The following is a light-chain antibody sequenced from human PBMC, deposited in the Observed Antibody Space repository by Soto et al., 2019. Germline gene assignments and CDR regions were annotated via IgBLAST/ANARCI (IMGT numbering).Light chain of an antibody. CDR2: LAS. V-gene: IGKV1-39*01. CDR1: QSISSS. J-gene: IGKJ2*01. CDR3: QQSYSTPYT. Sequence: DIQMTQSPSSLSASVGDRVIITCRASQSISSSLSWYQQRPGKAPNLLIYLASSLQSGVPSRFSGSGSGTDFTLTISSLQFEDFATYYCQQSYSTPYTFGQGTKLEIK.